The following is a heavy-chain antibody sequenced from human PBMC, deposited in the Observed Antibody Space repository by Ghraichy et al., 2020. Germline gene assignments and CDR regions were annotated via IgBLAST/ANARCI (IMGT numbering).Heavy chain of an antibody. Sequence: SETLSLTCTVSGGSISSYYWSWIRQPPGKGLEWIGYIYYSGSTNYNPSLKSRVTISVDTSKNQFSLKLSSVTAADTAVYYCASLSSYYYDSSGYMAPFDYWGQGTLVTVSS. J-gene: IGHJ4*02. CDR2: IYYSGST. V-gene: IGHV4-59*01. CDR3: ASLSSYYYDSSGYMAPFDY. D-gene: IGHD3-22*01. CDR1: GGSISSYY.